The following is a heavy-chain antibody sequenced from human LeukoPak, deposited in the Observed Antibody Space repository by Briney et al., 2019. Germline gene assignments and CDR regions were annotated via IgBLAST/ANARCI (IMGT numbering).Heavy chain of an antibody. CDR3: ARATEGLQPSIAARLFDY. J-gene: IGHJ4*02. CDR1: GGSFSGYY. D-gene: IGHD6-6*01. Sequence: SETLSLTCGVYGGSFSGYYWGWIRQPPGKGLEWIGSIYYSGSTYYNPSLKSRVTISVDTSKNQFSLKLSSVTAADTAVYYCARATEGLQPSIAARLFDYWGQGTLVTVSS. CDR2: IYYSGST. V-gene: IGHV4-34*01.